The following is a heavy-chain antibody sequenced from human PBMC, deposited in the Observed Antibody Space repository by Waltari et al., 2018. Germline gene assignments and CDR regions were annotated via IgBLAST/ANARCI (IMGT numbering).Heavy chain of an antibody. CDR1: GFTFSSYW. D-gene: IGHD3-10*01. J-gene: IGHJ6*03. CDR2: IKQDGSEK. V-gene: IGHV3-7*04. Sequence: EVQLVESGGGLVQPGGSLRLSCAASGFTFSSYWMSWVRQAPGKGLEWVANIKQDGSEKYYVDSVKGRFTISRDNAKNSLYLQMNSLRAEDTAVYYCARGYGSGSYGALYYYYYMDVWGKGTTVTISS. CDR3: ARGYGSGSYGALYYYYYMDV.